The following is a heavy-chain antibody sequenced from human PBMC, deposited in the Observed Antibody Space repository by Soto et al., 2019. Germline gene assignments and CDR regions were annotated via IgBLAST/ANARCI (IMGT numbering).Heavy chain of an antibody. Sequence: SDTLSLTWTVSGGSISSGGYYWSWIRQHPGKGLEWIGYIYYSGSTYYNPSLKSRVTISVDTSKNQFSLKLSSVTAADTAVYYCAMALAARKNYYFDYWGQGTLVTVSS. CDR1: GGSISSGGYY. CDR3: AMALAARKNYYFDY. V-gene: IGHV4-31*02. D-gene: IGHD6-6*01. CDR2: IYYSGST. J-gene: IGHJ4*02.